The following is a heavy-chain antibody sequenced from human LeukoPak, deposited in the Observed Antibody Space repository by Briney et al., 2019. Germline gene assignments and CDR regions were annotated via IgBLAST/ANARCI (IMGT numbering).Heavy chain of an antibody. J-gene: IGHJ4*02. V-gene: IGHV4-59*01. Sequence: SETLSLTCTVSGGSISNYYWSWIRQPPGKGLEWIGYIYYSGSTNYSPSLKSRVTISVDTSKNQFSLKLSSVTAADTAVYYCARQNYYDSSGPDFDYWGQGTLVTVSS. D-gene: IGHD3-22*01. CDR2: IYYSGST. CDR1: GGSISNYY. CDR3: ARQNYYDSSGPDFDY.